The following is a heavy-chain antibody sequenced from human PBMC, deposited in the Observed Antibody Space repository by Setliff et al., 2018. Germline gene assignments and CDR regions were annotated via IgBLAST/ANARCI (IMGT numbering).Heavy chain of an antibody. CDR3: ARDGDLAFDY. V-gene: IGHV1-2*02. Sequence: SVKVSCKASGYSFTDYYMHWVRQVPGRGLEWMGWINPKSGGTRYAQKFQGRVTMTRDTSISTAYMELSSLRSDDTAVYYCARDGDLAFDYWGQGTQVTVS. J-gene: IGHJ4*02. CDR1: GYSFTDYY. D-gene: IGHD7-27*01. CDR2: INPKSGGT.